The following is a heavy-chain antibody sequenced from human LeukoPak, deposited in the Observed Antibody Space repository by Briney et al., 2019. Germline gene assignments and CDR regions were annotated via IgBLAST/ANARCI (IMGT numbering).Heavy chain of an antibody. Sequence: SETLSLTCTVSGDSISSGSYYWTWIRQPAGKGLEWIGRIYTSGSTINNPSLKNTNYNPSLKSRLTMSVDRSKNQFSLKMTSVTAADTAVYYCAKEESDWSSLGYYYHYMDVWGKGTTVTISS. D-gene: IGHD3-9*01. V-gene: IGHV4-61*02. CDR2: IYTSGSTINNPSLKNT. CDR3: AKEESDWSSLGYYYHYMDV. J-gene: IGHJ6*03. CDR1: GDSISSGSYY.